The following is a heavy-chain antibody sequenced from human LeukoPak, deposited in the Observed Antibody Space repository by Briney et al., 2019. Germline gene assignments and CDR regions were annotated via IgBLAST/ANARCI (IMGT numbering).Heavy chain of an antibody. D-gene: IGHD5-18*01. J-gene: IGHJ4*02. CDR1: GFTFSSYS. Sequence: GGSLRLSCAASGFTFSSYSMNWVRQAPGKGLEWVSSISSSSSYIYYADSVKGRFTISRDNAKNSLYLQMNSLRAEDTAMYYCARGGGGYSYGSDYWGQGTLVTVSS. CDR3: ARGGGGYSYGSDY. CDR2: ISSSSSYI. V-gene: IGHV3-21*01.